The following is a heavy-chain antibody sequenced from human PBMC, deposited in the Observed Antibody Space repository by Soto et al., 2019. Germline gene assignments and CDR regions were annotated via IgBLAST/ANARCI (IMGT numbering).Heavy chain of an antibody. J-gene: IGHJ1*01. D-gene: IGHD5-12*01. V-gene: IGHV4-34*01. CDR3: ARGGHPSVATHPHYY. Sequence: QVQLQQWGAGLLKPSETLSITCAVHGASFGDYYWKWIRPPPGKGLEWLGEINHSGNTNYNPSLKSRVIISVDTSKTPVSLKLTSVTDADTAVYYCARGGHPSVATHPHYYWGQGTLGTVSS. CDR1: GASFGDYY. CDR2: INHSGNT.